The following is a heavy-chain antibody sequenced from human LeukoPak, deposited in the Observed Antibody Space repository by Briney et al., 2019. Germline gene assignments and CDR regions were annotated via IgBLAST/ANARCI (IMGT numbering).Heavy chain of an antibody. D-gene: IGHD6-19*01. CDR3: AKDQVVGIAVAGTVYDY. CDR1: GFTFSSYA. Sequence: GGSLRLSCAASGFTFSSYAMSWVRQAPGKGLEWVSAISGSGGSTYYADSVKGRFTISRDNSKNTLYLQMNSLRAEDTAVYYCAKDQVVGIAVAGTVYDYWGQGTLVTVSS. V-gene: IGHV3-23*01. CDR2: ISGSGGST. J-gene: IGHJ4*02.